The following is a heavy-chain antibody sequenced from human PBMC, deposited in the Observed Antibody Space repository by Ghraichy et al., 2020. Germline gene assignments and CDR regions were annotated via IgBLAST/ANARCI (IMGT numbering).Heavy chain of an antibody. CDR2: ISYDGSNK. Sequence: GGSLRLSCAASGFPFSSYGMHWVRQAPGKGLEWVALISYDGSNKYYADSVKGRFTISRDNSKNTLYLQMNSLRAEDTAVYYCVKAGIYWVYCSSTSCYNWIDYWGQGTLVTVSS. V-gene: IGHV3-30*18. CDR3: VKAGIYWVYCSSTSCYNWIDY. CDR1: GFPFSSYG. D-gene: IGHD2-2*02. J-gene: IGHJ4*02.